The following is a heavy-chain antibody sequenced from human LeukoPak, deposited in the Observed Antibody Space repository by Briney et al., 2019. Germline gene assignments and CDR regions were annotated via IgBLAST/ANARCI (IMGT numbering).Heavy chain of an antibody. CDR1: GGSFSGYY. J-gene: IGHJ6*02. Sequence: PSETLSLTCAVYGGSFSGYYWSWIRQPPGKGLEWIGEINHSGSTNYNPSLKSRVTISVDTSKNQFSLKLSSVTAADTAVYYCARGPTNTQRGAYDRNPKNHYYYYGMDVWGQGTTVTVSS. V-gene: IGHV4-34*01. CDR2: INHSGST. CDR3: ARGPTNTQRGAYDRNPKNHYYYYGMDV. D-gene: IGHD3-9*01.